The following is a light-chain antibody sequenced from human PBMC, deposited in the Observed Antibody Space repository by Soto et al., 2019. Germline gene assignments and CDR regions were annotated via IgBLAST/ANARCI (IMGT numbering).Light chain of an antibody. J-gene: IGKJ1*01. CDR3: QQYGSSPWT. V-gene: IGKV3-20*01. CDR1: QTVSSSF. Sequence: EIVLTQSPGTLSLSPGERAILSCRASQTVSSSFLAWYQQKPGQAPRLLIYGASSRATGVPDRFSGSGSATDFTLTISRLEPEDFAVYFCQQYGSSPWTFSQGTKVEIK. CDR2: GAS.